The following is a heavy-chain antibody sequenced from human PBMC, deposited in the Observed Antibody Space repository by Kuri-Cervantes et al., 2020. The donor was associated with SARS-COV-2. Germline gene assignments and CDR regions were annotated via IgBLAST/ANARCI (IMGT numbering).Heavy chain of an antibody. Sequence: ASVKVSCKASGGTFSSYAISWVRQAPGQGLEWMGWMNPNSGNTGYAQKFQGRVTMTRNTSISTAYMELSSLRSEDTAVYYCASPGTWGQQLVQSLRYWGQGTLVTVSS. V-gene: IGHV1-8*02. CDR1: GGTFSSYA. J-gene: IGHJ4*02. CDR3: ASPGTWGQQLVQSLRY. D-gene: IGHD6-13*01. CDR2: MNPNSGNT.